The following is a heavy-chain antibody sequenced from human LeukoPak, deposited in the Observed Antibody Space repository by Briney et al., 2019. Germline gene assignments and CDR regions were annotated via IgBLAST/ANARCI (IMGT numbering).Heavy chain of an antibody. V-gene: IGHV3-23*01. Sequence: GGSLRPSCAASGFTFSSYAMSWVRQAPGKGLEWVSAISGSGGSTYYADSVKGRFTISRDNSKNTLYLQMNSLRAEDTAVYYCAKLATGDYYGSADYWGQGTLVTVSS. J-gene: IGHJ4*02. CDR3: AKLATGDYYGSADY. CDR1: GFTFSSYA. CDR2: ISGSGGST. D-gene: IGHD3-10*01.